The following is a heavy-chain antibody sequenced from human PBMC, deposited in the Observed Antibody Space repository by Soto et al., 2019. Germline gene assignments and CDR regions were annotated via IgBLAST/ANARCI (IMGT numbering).Heavy chain of an antibody. CDR3: AKDLDDYSSAIDF. CDR2: ISGSGGSGRG. CDR1: GFSFRKYA. J-gene: IGHJ4*02. Sequence: EVQLLESGGGLVQPGGSLRLSCVGSGFSFRKYAMNWVRQAPGKGLEWVSGISGSGGSGRGLYADPVKGRFTISRDNSKNTLYLEMNSLRAEDTAVYYCAKDLDDYSSAIDFWGQGTLVTVSS. V-gene: IGHV3-23*01. D-gene: IGHD4-4*01.